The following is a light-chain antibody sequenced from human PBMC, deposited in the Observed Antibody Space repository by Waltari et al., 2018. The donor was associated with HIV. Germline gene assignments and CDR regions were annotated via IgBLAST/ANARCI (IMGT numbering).Light chain of an antibody. J-gene: IGLJ2*01. Sequence: QSVLTQPPSASGTPGPRVTIPCSGGSSNIANNHVSWYQPFPGTAPKLLIYRNNQWPSGVPDRFSGSKSGTSASLVISGLRSEDEADYYCAAWDDSLSGVFGGGTKVTVL. CDR2: RNN. CDR3: AAWDDSLSGV. V-gene: IGLV1-47*01. CDR1: SSNIANNH.